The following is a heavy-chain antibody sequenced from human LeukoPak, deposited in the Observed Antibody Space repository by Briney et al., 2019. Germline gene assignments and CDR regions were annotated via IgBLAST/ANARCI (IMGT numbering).Heavy chain of an antibody. J-gene: IGHJ4*02. CDR3: ARLGAGPTYYDFWSGYSPFYFDY. CDR1: GGSTSSSNFY. Sequence: PSETLSLTCTVSGGSTSSSNFYWGWIRQPPGMGLEWIGGIHYSGNTYYNPSLKSRVTISIDTSKNQFSLKLSSVTAADTAVYYCARLGAGPTYYDFWSGYSPFYFDYWGQGTLVTVSS. D-gene: IGHD3-3*01. V-gene: IGHV4-39*01. CDR2: IHYSGNT.